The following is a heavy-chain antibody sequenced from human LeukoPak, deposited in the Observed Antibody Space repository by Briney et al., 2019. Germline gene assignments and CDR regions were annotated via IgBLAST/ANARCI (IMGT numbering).Heavy chain of an antibody. CDR3: ARDGYGGNSVPEYYFDY. V-gene: IGHV3-53*01. CDR1: GFTVSSNY. D-gene: IGHD4-23*01. CDR2: IYSGGST. J-gene: IGHJ4*02. Sequence: PGGSLRLSCAASGFTVSSNYMSWVRQAPGKGLEWVSVIYSGGSTYYADSVKGRFTISRDNSKNTLYLQMNSLRAEDTAVYYCARDGYGGNSVPEYYFDYWGQGTLVTVSS.